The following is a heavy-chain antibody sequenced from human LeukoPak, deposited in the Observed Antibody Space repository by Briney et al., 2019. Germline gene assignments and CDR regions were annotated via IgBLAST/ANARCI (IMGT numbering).Heavy chain of an antibody. Sequence: ASVKVSCKASGYTFTSYGISWVRQAPGQGLEWMGWISAYNGNTNYAQKLQGRVTMTTDTSTSTAYMELRSLRSDDTAVYYCARGGWRAAGGRVGPVDAFDIWGQGTMVTVSS. V-gene: IGHV1-18*01. CDR2: ISAYNGNT. D-gene: IGHD1-26*01. CDR3: ARGGWRAAGGRVGPVDAFDI. CDR1: GYTFTSYG. J-gene: IGHJ3*02.